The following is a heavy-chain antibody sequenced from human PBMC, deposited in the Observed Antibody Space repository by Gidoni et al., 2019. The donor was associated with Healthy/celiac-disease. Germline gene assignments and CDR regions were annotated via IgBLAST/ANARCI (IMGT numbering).Heavy chain of an antibody. J-gene: IGHJ4*02. V-gene: IGHV4-39*01. CDR3: ARHGTTVVKEFDY. Sequence: QLQLQESGPGLVKPSETLSPTCTVPGGSISSSSYYWGWIRQPPGKGLVWIWRIYYSGSTYYTPSLKSRFTRSVDTSKNQFSLKLSSVTAADTAVYYCARHGTTVVKEFDYWGQGTLVTVSS. CDR2: IYYSGST. D-gene: IGHD4-17*01. CDR1: GGSISSSSYY.